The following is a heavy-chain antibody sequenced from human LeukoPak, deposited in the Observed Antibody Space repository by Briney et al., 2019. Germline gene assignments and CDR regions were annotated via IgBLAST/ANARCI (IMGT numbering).Heavy chain of an antibody. CDR1: GYTFTSYY. J-gene: IGHJ4*02. V-gene: IGHV1-46*01. Sequence: GASVKVSCKASGYTFTSYYMHWVRQAPGQGLEWMGIINPSGGSTSYAQKFQGRVTMTRDMSTSTVYMELSSLRSEDTAVYYCASESSSWRYYFDYWGQGTLVTVSS. D-gene: IGHD6-13*01. CDR2: INPSGGST. CDR3: ASESSSWRYYFDY.